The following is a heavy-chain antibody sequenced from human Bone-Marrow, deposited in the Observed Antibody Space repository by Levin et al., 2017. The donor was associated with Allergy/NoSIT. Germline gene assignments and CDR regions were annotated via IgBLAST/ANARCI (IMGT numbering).Heavy chain of an antibody. D-gene: IGHD5-12*01. V-gene: IGHV3-23*01. CDR3: ARESGNYRPGPTDF. Sequence: PSGGSLRLSCAASGFTFSSHAMSWVRQAPGKGLEWVSTVSSIGGSTYYADSVKGRFTISKDNSKNTLYLQMDSLRADDTAVYYCARESGNYRPGPTDFWGQGTLVTVSS. J-gene: IGHJ4*02. CDR2: VSSIGGST. CDR1: GFTFSSHA.